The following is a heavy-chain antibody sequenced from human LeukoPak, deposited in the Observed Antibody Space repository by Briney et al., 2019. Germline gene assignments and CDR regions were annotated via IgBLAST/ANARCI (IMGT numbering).Heavy chain of an antibody. Sequence: SQTLSLTCTVSGDSISSGGYYWSWIRQPPGEGLEWIGNIYQSGSTYYNPSLKSRVTISVDRFKNQFSLKMSSVTAADTAVYYCARGQVGATFTYWGQGTLVTVSS. CDR2: IYQSGST. J-gene: IGHJ4*02. D-gene: IGHD1-26*01. CDR1: GDSISSGGYY. V-gene: IGHV4-30-2*01. CDR3: ARGQVGATFTY.